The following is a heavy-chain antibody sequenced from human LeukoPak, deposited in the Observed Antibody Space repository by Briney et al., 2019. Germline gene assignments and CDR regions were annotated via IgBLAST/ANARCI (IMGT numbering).Heavy chain of an antibody. CDR1: GFTFSSYE. Sequence: GGSLRLSCAASGFTFSSYEMNWVRQAPGKGLEWVSYINSAGSTIYYADSVKGRFTISRDNAKNSLYLQMNSLRAEDTAVYYCAKGSYYCSNNCPQYYYYMDVWGKGTTVIVSS. CDR2: INSAGSTI. D-gene: IGHD2-2*01. J-gene: IGHJ6*03. V-gene: IGHV3-48*03. CDR3: AKGSYYCSNNCPQYYYYMDV.